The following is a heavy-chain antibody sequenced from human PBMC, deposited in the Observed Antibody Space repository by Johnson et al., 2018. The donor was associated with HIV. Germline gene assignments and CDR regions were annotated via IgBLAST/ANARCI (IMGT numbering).Heavy chain of an antibody. CDR1: GFTFDDYA. CDR2: ISWNSGSI. Sequence: QLVESGGGLVQPGGSLRLSCAASGFTFDDYAMHWVRQAPGKGLEWVSGISWNSGSIDYADSVKGRFTISRDNAKNSRYLQMNSLRPEDTALYYCARGQRGGDGHPHAFDIWGQGTMVTVSS. J-gene: IGHJ3*02. V-gene: IGHV3-9*01. D-gene: IGHD2-21*02. CDR3: ARGQRGGDGHPHAFDI.